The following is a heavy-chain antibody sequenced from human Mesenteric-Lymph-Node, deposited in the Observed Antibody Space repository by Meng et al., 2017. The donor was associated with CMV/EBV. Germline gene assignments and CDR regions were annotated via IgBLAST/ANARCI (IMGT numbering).Heavy chain of an antibody. CDR3: TRGARVGELGVGNWFGP. V-gene: IGHV4-39*07. J-gene: IGHJ5*02. D-gene: IGHD1-26*01. CDR1: GDFISSSHYW. Sequence: GPLRLSCTVSGDFISSSHYWWGWIRQPPGKGLEWIGSIFYSGRPYFDPSLKSRVTISIDTSKNQFSLKLSSVTAADTALYYCTRGARVGELGVGNWFGPWGQGTLVTVSS. CDR2: IFYSGRP.